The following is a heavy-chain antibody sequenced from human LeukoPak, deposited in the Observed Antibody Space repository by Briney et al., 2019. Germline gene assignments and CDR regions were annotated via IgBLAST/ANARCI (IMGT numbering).Heavy chain of an antibody. CDR3: ARALLGRQWLPLDF. D-gene: IGHD3-22*01. J-gene: IGHJ4*02. CDR1: GITLSGYW. CDR2: ISSDGST. Sequence: QPGGSLRLPCAASGITLSGYWMYWVRQVPGKGLVWVSRISSDGSTSYADSVKGRITISRDNAKNTLYLQMSSLRSEDTAVYFCARALLGRQWLPLDFWGQGTLVTVSS. V-gene: IGHV3-74*01.